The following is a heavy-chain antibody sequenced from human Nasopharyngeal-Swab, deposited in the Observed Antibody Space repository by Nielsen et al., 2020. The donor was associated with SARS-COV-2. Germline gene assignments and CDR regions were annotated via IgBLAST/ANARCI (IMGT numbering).Heavy chain of an antibody. D-gene: IGHD1-14*01. J-gene: IGHJ4*02. Sequence: VRQAPGKGLEWVSSISSSSTIYYADSVKGRFTISRDNAKNPLYLQMNSLRAEDTAVYYCARDGEPELYYFDYWGQGTRVTVSS. V-gene: IGHV3-69-1*01. CDR3: ARDGEPELYYFDY. CDR2: ISSSSTI.